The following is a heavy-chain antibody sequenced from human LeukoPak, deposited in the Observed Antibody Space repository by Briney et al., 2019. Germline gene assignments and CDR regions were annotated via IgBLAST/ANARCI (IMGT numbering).Heavy chain of an antibody. J-gene: IGHJ6*04. CDR2: ISSSGSTI. V-gene: IGHV3-48*03. Sequence: GGSLRLSCAASRFTFSIFAMNWVRQAPGKGLEWLSYISSSGSTIYYADSVKGRFTISRDNAKNSLYLQMNSLRAEDTAVYYCAELGITMIGGVWGKGTTVTISS. D-gene: IGHD3-10*02. CDR1: RFTFSIFA. CDR3: AELGITMIGGV.